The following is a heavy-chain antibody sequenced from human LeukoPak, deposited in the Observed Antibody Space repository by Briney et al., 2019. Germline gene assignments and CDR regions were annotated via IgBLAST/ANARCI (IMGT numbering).Heavy chain of an antibody. CDR3: ARGHYYDSRLLTS. D-gene: IGHD3-22*01. Sequence: SETLSLTCTVSGGSISNYYWSWIRQPPGKGLEWIAHVYHSGRNKYNPSLKSRVTISVDTSRNQFSLKLNSVTAADTAVYYCARGHYYDSRLLTSWGQGTLVTVSS. CDR1: GGSISNYY. J-gene: IGHJ4*02. V-gene: IGHV4-59*01. CDR2: VYHSGRN.